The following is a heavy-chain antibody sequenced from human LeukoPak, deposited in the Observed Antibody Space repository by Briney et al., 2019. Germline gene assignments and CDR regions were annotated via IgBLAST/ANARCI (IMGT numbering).Heavy chain of an antibody. D-gene: IGHD3-3*01. Sequence: SETLSLTCAVYGGSFSGYYWSWIRQPPGKGLEWIGEINHSGSTNYNPSLKSRVTISVDTSKNQFSLKLSSVTAADTAVYYCARDGHYDFWSGYDYYFMDVWGKGTTVTVSS. CDR2: INHSGST. J-gene: IGHJ6*03. CDR1: GGSFSGYY. CDR3: ARDGHYDFWSGYDYYFMDV. V-gene: IGHV4-34*01.